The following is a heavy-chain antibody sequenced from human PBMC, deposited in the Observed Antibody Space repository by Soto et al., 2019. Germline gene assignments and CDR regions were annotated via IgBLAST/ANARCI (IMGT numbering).Heavy chain of an antibody. CDR2: ISGSGGST. Sequence: SGGSLRLSCAASGFTFSSYAMSWVRQAPGKGLEWVSAISGSGGSTYYADSVKGRFTISRDNSKNTLYLQMNSLRAEDTAVYYCAKDLYCSSTSCSPTYYYYMDVWGKGTTVTVSS. J-gene: IGHJ6*03. CDR3: AKDLYCSSTSCSPTYYYYMDV. V-gene: IGHV3-23*01. CDR1: GFTFSSYA. D-gene: IGHD2-2*01.